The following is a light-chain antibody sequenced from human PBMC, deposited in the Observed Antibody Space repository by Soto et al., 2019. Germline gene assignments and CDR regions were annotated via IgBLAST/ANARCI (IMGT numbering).Light chain of an antibody. CDR3: QQYGSSPLT. Sequence: EIVLTQSPGTLSLSPGERATLSCRASQSVSSSYLAWYQQKPGQAPRLLIYGASSRATGIPDRFTGSGSGTVFTLTLSRLEPEDFTVYYCQQYGSSPLTFGGGTNGDIK. V-gene: IGKV3-20*01. J-gene: IGKJ4*01. CDR1: QSVSSSY. CDR2: GAS.